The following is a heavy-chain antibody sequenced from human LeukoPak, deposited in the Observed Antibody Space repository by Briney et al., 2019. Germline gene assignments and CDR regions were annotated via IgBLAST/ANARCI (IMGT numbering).Heavy chain of an antibody. CDR3: ARGRIAAAGTSRNFDT. Sequence: GASVKVSCKASGYTFTSYAISWVRQAPGQGLEWMGWISGYNGNTNYAQKVQGRVTMTTDTSTSTAYMELRSLTSDDTGVYYCARGRIAAAGTSRNFDTWGQGTLAIVSS. D-gene: IGHD6-13*01. CDR2: ISGYNGNT. J-gene: IGHJ4*02. V-gene: IGHV1-18*01. CDR1: GYTFTSYA.